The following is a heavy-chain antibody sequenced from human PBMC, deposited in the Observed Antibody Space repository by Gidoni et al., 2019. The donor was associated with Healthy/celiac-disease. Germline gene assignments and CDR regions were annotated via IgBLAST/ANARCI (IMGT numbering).Heavy chain of an antibody. Sequence: QVQLVESGGGVVQPGRSLRLSCAASGFTFSRYGMHWVRQAPGKGLEWVAVISYDGSNKYYADSVKGRFTISRDNSKNTLYLQMNSLRAEDTAVYYCAKDNEGDYVWGQGTLVTVSS. J-gene: IGHJ4*02. CDR3: AKDNEGDYV. CDR1: GFTFSRYG. V-gene: IGHV3-30*18. CDR2: ISYDGSNK. D-gene: IGHD4-17*01.